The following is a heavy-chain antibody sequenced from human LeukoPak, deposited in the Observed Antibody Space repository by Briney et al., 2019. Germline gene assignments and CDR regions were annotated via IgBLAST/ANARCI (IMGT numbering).Heavy chain of an antibody. V-gene: IGHV3-23*01. Sequence: GGSLRLSSAASGLTASHNVNNAMSWVRHAPGKGLEWVSGITTSGSTYYAGSVKGRFTISRENSNNTLYLHMDSLRAEDTAVYYCAKAPVWNYYYGLDVWGQGTTVTVSS. CDR2: ITTSGST. D-gene: IGHD2-21*01. J-gene: IGHJ6*02. CDR3: AKAPVWNYYYGLDV. CDR1: GLTASHNVNNA.